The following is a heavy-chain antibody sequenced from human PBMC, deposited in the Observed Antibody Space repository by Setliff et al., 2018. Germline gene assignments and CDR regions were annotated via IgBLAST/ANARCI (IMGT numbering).Heavy chain of an antibody. CDR1: GYSFTSYW. J-gene: IGHJ5*02. D-gene: IGHD3-3*01. CDR3: ARQYYNFWSGPNWFDP. CDR2: TYPGDSDT. V-gene: IGHV5-51*01. Sequence: PGESLKISCKGSGYSFTSYWIGWVRQMPGKGLEWMGITYPGDSDTRYSPSFQGQVTISADKSISTAYLQWSSLKASDTAMYYCARQYYNFWSGPNWFDPWGQGTLVTVS.